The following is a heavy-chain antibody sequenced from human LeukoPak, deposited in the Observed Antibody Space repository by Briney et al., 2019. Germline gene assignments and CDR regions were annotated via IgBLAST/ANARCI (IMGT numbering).Heavy chain of an antibody. CDR3: ARAGCRIWFGEYHCGYSYGYAMDY. D-gene: IGHD5-18*01. V-gene: IGHV3-30*04. CDR2: ISYDGSNK. Sequence: GGSLRLSCAASGFTFSSYAMHWVRQAPGKGLEWVAVISYDGSNKYYADSVKGRFTISRDDSKNTLYLQMNSLRAEDTAVYYCARAGCRIWFGEYHCGYSYGYAMDYWGQGTLVTVSS. CDR1: GFTFSSYA. J-gene: IGHJ4*02.